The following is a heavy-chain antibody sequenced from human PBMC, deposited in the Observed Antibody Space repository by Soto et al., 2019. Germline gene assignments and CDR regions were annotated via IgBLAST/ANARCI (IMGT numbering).Heavy chain of an antibody. J-gene: IGHJ6*02. D-gene: IGHD6-6*01. CDR3: ARDRRRSSSSSEDYYYYGMDV. V-gene: IGHV4-61*01. Sequence: SETLSLTCTVSGGSVSSGSYYWSWIRQPPGKGLEWIGYIHYSGSTNYNPSLKGRVTISVDTSKNQFSLKLSSVTAADTAVYYCARDRRRSSSSSEDYYYYGMDVWGQGTTVTVSS. CDR1: GGSVSSGSYY. CDR2: IHYSGST.